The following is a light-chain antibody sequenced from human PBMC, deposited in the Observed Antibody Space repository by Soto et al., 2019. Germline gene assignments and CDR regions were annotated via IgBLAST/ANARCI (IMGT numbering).Light chain of an antibody. J-gene: IGKJ1*01. V-gene: IGKV1-5*03. CDR3: QQYSTFRP. Sequence: DIQMTQSPSTLSASVGDRVTITCRASQMIYTWLAWYQQKPGKAPKLLIYEASSLDVGVPSRFSGSGSGTEFTLTISSLKLEDFATYSCQQYSTFRPFGKGTKV. CDR2: EAS. CDR1: QMIYTW.